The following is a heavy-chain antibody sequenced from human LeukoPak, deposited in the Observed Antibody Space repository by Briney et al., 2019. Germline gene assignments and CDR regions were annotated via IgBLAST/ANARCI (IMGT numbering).Heavy chain of an antibody. J-gene: IGHJ4*02. CDR2: IIPIFGTA. Sequence: SVKVSCKASGATFSSYAISWVRQAPGQGLEWMGGIIPIFGTANYAQKFQGRVTITTDESTSTAYMELSSLRSEDTAVYYCATQTYYYDSSGYYSFDYWGQGTLVTVSS. D-gene: IGHD3-22*01. CDR3: ATQTYYYDSSGYYSFDY. V-gene: IGHV1-69*05. CDR1: GATFSSYA.